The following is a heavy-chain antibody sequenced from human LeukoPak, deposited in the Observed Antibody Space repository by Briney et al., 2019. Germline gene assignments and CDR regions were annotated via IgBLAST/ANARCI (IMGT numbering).Heavy chain of an antibody. Sequence: KPSETLSLTCTVSGGSISSSSYYWGWIRPPPGKGLEWIGSIYYSGSTYYNPSLKSRVTISVDTSKNQFSLKLSSVTAADTAVYYCARDSLHYYSYYMDVWGKGTTVTVSS. CDR1: GGSISSSSYY. J-gene: IGHJ6*03. CDR2: IYYSGST. V-gene: IGHV4-39*07. CDR3: ARDSLHYYSYYMDV.